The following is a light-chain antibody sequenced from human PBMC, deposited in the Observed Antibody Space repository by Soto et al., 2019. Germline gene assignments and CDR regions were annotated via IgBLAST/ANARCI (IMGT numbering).Light chain of an antibody. J-gene: IGLJ2*01. CDR1: SSNIGSNT. CDR3: AAWHDSLNGPV. Sequence: QAVVTQPPSASGTPGQRVTISCSGSSSNIGSNTVNWYQQLPGTAPKLLIYSNNQRPSGVPDRFSGSKSGTSASLAISGLQSEDEADYYCAAWHDSLNGPVFGGGIKLTVL. V-gene: IGLV1-44*01. CDR2: SNN.